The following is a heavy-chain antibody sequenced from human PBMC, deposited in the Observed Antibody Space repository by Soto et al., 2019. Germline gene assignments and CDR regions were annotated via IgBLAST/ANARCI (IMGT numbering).Heavy chain of an antibody. D-gene: IGHD3-3*01. CDR3: AKDHVDDFWSGYYTVNYYYGMDV. V-gene: IGHV3-23*01. CDR2: ISGSGGST. J-gene: IGHJ6*02. CDR1: GFTFSSYA. Sequence: GGSLRLSCAASGFTFSSYAMSWVRQAPGKGLEWVSAISGSGGSTYYADSVKGRFTISRDNSKNTLYLQMNSLRAEDTAVYYCAKDHVDDFWSGYYTVNYYYGMDVWGQGTTVTVSS.